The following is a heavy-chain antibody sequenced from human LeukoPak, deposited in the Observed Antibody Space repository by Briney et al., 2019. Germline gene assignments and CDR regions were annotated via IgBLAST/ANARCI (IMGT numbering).Heavy chain of an antibody. Sequence: SVTVSCKASGGTFSSSPITWVRQAPGQGLEWMGRIIPILAVANYAQKFQGRVTITADKSTRTAYMELSRLRSDDTAVYYCARVGGYDWFDYWGQGTMVTVSS. CDR1: GGTFSSSP. CDR2: IIPILAVA. CDR3: ARVGGYDWFDY. V-gene: IGHV1-69*04. D-gene: IGHD5-12*01. J-gene: IGHJ3*01.